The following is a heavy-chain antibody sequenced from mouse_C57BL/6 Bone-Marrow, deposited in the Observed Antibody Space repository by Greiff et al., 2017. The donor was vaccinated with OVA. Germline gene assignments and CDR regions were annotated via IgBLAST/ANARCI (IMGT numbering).Heavy chain of an antibody. Sequence: EVMLVESGPGMVKPSQSLSLTCTVTGYSITSGYDWHWIRHFPGNKLEWMGYISYSGSTNYNPSLKSRISITHDTSKNHFLLKLNSVTTEDTATYYCARELRFYYFDYWGQGTTLTVSS. J-gene: IGHJ2*01. V-gene: IGHV3-1*01. D-gene: IGHD1-1*01. CDR2: ISYSGST. CDR3: ARELRFYYFDY. CDR1: GYSITSGYD.